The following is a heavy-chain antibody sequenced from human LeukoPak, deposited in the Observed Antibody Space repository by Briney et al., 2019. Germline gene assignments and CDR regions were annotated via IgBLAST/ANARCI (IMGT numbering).Heavy chain of an antibody. Sequence: HPGGSLRPSCADSGFTFSTYVMSWVRQAPGKGLKWISTISGGGSSTYYADSVKGRFTISRDNSKNTLYLQMNSLRAGDTAVYYCAKRESSGKYFDYWGQGTLVTVSS. D-gene: IGHD6-19*01. CDR3: AKRESSGKYFDY. J-gene: IGHJ4*02. V-gene: IGHV3-23*01. CDR1: GFTFSTYV. CDR2: ISGGGSST.